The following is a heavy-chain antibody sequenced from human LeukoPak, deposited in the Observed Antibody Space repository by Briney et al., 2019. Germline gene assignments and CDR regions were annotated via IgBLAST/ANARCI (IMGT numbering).Heavy chain of an antibody. J-gene: IGHJ6*03. V-gene: IGHV4-38-2*02. CDR3: AGSSWYDYYMDV. CDR1: GYSISSGYY. CDR2: IYHSGST. Sequence: SETPSLTCTVSGYSISSGYYWGWIRQPPGKGLEWIGSIYHSGSTYYNPSLKSRVTISVDTSKNQFSLKLSSVTAADTAVYYCAGSSWYDYYMDVWGKGTTVTISS. D-gene: IGHD6-13*01.